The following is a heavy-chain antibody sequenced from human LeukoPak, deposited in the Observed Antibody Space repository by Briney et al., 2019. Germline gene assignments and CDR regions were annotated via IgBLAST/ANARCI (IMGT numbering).Heavy chain of an antibody. CDR2: INTNTGNP. V-gene: IGHV7-4-1*02. CDR1: GYTFTNYA. Sequence: ASVTVSCTASGYTFTNYAMNWVRQAPGQGLEWMGWINTNTGNPTYAQGFTGRFVFSLDTSVSTAYLQISSLKAEDTAMYYCARERRSSSPGEQQLVRAFDIWGQGTMVTVSS. CDR3: ARERRSSSPGEQQLVRAFDI. J-gene: IGHJ3*02. D-gene: IGHD6-13*01.